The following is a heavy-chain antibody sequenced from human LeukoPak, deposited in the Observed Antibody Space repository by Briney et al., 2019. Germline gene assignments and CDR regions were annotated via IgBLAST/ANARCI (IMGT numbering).Heavy chain of an antibody. V-gene: IGHV3-30*04. CDR3: AREWRGVATISQYCYYYGMDV. Sequence: GRSLRLSCAASGFTFSSYAMHWVRQAPGKGLEWVAVISYDGSNKYYADSVKGRFTISRDNSKNTLYLQMNSLRAEDTAVYYCAREWRGVATISQYCYYYGMDVWGKGTTVTVSS. D-gene: IGHD5-12*01. CDR2: ISYDGSNK. CDR1: GFTFSSYA. J-gene: IGHJ6*04.